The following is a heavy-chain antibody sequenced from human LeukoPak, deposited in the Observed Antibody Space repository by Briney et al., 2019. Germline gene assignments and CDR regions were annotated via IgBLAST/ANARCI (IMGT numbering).Heavy chain of an antibody. CDR3: ARDRNNYYDSSGYYQY. CDR2: IVVGSGNT. V-gene: IGHV1-58*02. D-gene: IGHD3-22*01. J-gene: IGHJ4*02. CDR1: GFTFTSSA. Sequence: SVKVSCKASGFTFTSSAMQWVRQARGQRLEWIGWIVVGSGNTNYAQKFQERVTITRDMSTSTAYMELSRLRSDDTAVYYCARDRNNYYDSSGYYQYWGQGTLVTVSS.